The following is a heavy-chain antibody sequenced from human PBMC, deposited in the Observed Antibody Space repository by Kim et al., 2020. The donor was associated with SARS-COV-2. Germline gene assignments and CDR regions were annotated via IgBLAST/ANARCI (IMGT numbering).Heavy chain of an antibody. V-gene: IGHV1-24*01. CDR1: GYTLTELS. CDR3: ATAGIVVVPAALGAHAFDI. D-gene: IGHD2-2*01. Sequence: ASVKVSCKVSGYTLTELSMHWVRQAPGKGLEWMGGFDPEDGETIYAQKFQGRVTMTEDTSTDTAYMELSSLRSEDTAVYYCATAGIVVVPAALGAHAFDIWGQGPMVTVSS. J-gene: IGHJ3*02. CDR2: FDPEDGET.